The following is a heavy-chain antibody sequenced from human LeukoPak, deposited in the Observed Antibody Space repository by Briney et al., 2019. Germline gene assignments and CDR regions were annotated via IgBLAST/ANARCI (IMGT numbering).Heavy chain of an antibody. CDR2: IYYSGST. D-gene: IGHD2-2*01. CDR3: ARIYCSGTSCAIWRHHFDY. J-gene: IGHJ4*02. Sequence: SETLSLTCTVSGGSISSYYWSWIRKPPGKGLEWIGYIYYSGSTNYNPSLKSRVTISVDTSKNQFSLKLSSVTAADTAVYYCARIYCSGTSCAIWRHHFDYWGQGTLVTVSS. CDR1: GGSISSYY. V-gene: IGHV4-59*01.